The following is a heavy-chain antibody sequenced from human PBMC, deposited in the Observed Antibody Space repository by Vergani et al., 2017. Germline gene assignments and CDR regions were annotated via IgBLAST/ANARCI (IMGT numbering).Heavy chain of an antibody. J-gene: IGHJ5*02. V-gene: IGHV4-39*01. CDR1: TDSVSNTFYY. D-gene: IGHD2-15*01. Sequence: QVQLQQWGPGLVKPSETLSLTCTVSTDSVSNTFYYWGWIRQTPGKGLEWIGSIYYSGSTYYNPSLESRVTMSVDTSKSQFSLKLSSVTAADTAVYYCTRHWAGVAASNWFDPWGQGTLVTVSS. CDR3: TRHWAGVAASNWFDP. CDR2: IYYSGST.